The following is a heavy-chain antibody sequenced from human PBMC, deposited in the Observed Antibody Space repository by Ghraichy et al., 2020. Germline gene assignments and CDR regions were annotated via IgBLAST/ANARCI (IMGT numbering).Heavy chain of an antibody. J-gene: IGHJ4*02. CDR2: INHRGST. CDR1: GGSFSGYY. Sequence: SETLSLTCAVYGGSFSGYYWSWIRQPPGKGLEWIGEINHRGSTNYNPSLKSRVTISGDTSKNQFSLKLSSVTAADTAVYYCARVGATSVYWGQGTLVTVSS. V-gene: IGHV4-34*01. CDR3: ARVGATSVY. D-gene: IGHD1-26*01.